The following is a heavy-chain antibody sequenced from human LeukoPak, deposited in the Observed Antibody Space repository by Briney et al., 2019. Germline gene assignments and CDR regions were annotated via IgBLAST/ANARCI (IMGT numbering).Heavy chain of an antibody. Sequence: GGSLRLSCAASGFTFSIYPMHWVRQAPGKGLEWVGRIKSKTDGGTTDYAAPVKGRFTISRDDSKNTLYLQMNSLKTEDTAVYYCTTGWELLGIRLDYWGQGTLVTVSS. CDR2: IKSKTDGGTT. CDR1: GFTFSIYP. V-gene: IGHV3-15*01. J-gene: IGHJ4*02. CDR3: TTGWELLGIRLDY. D-gene: IGHD1-26*01.